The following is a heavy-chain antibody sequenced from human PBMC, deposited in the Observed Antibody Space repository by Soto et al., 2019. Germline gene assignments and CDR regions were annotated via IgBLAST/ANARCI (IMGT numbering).Heavy chain of an antibody. Sequence: GGSLRLSCAASGFTFSSYAMHWVRQAPGEGLEDVSAISSSGASTYYANSVKGRFTISRDNSKNTLYLQMSSLRAEDTAVYYCAKGEWELLDYWGQGTLVTVSS. CDR3: AKGEWELLDY. D-gene: IGHD1-26*01. J-gene: IGHJ4*02. CDR1: GFTFSSYA. V-gene: IGHV3-64*01. CDR2: ISSSGAST.